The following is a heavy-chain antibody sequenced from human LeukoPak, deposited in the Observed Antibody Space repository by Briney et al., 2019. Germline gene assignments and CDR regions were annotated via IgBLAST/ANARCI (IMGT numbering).Heavy chain of an antibody. V-gene: IGHV3-15*01. CDR3: TTVRLTFLEWLLKH. CDR1: GFTFSNAW. D-gene: IGHD3-3*02. J-gene: IGHJ4*02. CDR2: IKSKTDGGTT. Sequence: GGSLRLSCAASGFTFSNAWMSWVRQAPGKGLERVGRIKSKTDGGTTDYAAPVKGRFTISRDDSKNTLYLQMNSLKTEDTAVYYCTTVRLTFLEWLLKHWGQGTLVTVSS.